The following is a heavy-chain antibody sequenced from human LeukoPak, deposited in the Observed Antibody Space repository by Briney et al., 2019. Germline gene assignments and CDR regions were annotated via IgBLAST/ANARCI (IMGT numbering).Heavy chain of an antibody. CDR2: IKHDGSEK. D-gene: IGHD2-15*01. Sequence: GGSLRLSCAASGFVFSNYWMSWVRQAPGRGLEWVANIKHDGSEKYHVDSVEDRFTISRDNAKNSMYLHMNSLRAEDTAMYYCASSCIGGRMFDYWGRGIMVIVSS. J-gene: IGHJ4*02. CDR3: ASSCIGGRMFDY. CDR1: GFVFSNYW. V-gene: IGHV3-7*05.